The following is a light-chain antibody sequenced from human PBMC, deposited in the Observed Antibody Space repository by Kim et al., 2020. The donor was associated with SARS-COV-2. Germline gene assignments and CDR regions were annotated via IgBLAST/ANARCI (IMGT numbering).Light chain of an antibody. Sequence: QSALTQPASVSGSPGQSITISCTGTSSDVGGYNYVSWYQQYPGKAPRLLICDVNQRPSGVSNRFSGSKSGNTASLTISGLQAEDEADYYCSSYRVSSTFGLFGTGTKVTVL. CDR3: SSYRVSSTFGL. J-gene: IGLJ1*01. CDR2: DVN. CDR1: SSDVGGYNY. V-gene: IGLV2-14*01.